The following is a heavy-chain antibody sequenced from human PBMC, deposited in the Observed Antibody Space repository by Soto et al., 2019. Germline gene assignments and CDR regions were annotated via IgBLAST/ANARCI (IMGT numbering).Heavy chain of an antibody. CDR2: IYYSGST. CDR3: ARPPQDYGDYGSDGPYYFDY. V-gene: IGHV4-39*01. CDR1: GGSISSSSYY. D-gene: IGHD4-17*01. Sequence: QLLESGPGLVKPSETLSLTCTVSGGSISSSSYYWGWIRQPPGKGLEWIGSIYYSGSTYYNPSLKSRVTISVDTSKNQFSLKLSSVTAADTAVYYCARPPQDYGDYGSDGPYYFDYWGQGTLVTVSS. J-gene: IGHJ4*02.